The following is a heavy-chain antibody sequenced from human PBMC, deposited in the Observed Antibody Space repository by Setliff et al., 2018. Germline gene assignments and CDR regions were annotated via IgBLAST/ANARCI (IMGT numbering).Heavy chain of an antibody. Sequence: PGGSLRLSCAASGFSFSHYAMHWVRQAPGKGLEWVALISYDGTNKYYGDSVKGRFTISRDDSENMVYLQMNGLRAEDTSVYYCVKERSGFYGDCWGQGTLGTVSS. CDR1: GFSFSHYA. CDR2: ISYDGTNK. V-gene: IGHV3-30*02. J-gene: IGHJ4*02. CDR3: VKERSGFYGDC. D-gene: IGHD3-22*01.